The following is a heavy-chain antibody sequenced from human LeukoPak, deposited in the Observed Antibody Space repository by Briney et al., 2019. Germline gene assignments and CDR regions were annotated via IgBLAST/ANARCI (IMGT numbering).Heavy chain of an antibody. CDR3: AKDPGGKYSRGVIANY. CDR2: ISGSGGST. Sequence: GGSLRLSCEASGFTFSSYAMSWVRQAPGKGLEWVSAISGSGGSTYYADSVKGRFTISRDNSKNTLYLQMNSLRAEDTAVYYCAKDPGGKYSRGVIANYWGQGTLVTVSS. D-gene: IGHD3-10*01. V-gene: IGHV3-23*01. J-gene: IGHJ4*02. CDR1: GFTFSSYA.